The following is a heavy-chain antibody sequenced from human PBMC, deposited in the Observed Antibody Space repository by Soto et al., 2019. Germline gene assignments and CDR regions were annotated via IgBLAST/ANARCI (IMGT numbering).Heavy chain of an antibody. CDR1: GFTFSSYA. V-gene: IGHV3-64*01. CDR3: AVIAAAGLTPFIH. J-gene: IGHJ4*02. CDR2: ISSNGGST. D-gene: IGHD6-13*01. Sequence: LRLSCAASGFTFSSYAMHWVRQAPGKGLEYVSAISSNGGSTYYANSVKGRFTISRDNSKNTLYLQMGSLRAEDMAVYYCAVIAAAGLTPFIHWGQGTLVTVSS.